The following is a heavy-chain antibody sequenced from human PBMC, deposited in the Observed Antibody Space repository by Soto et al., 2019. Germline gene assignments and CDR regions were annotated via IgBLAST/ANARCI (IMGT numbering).Heavy chain of an antibody. J-gene: IGHJ6*02. D-gene: IGHD6-13*01. Sequence: QVYLVQSGPEVKKPGASVKVSCKAPGYTFINYGVSWVRQAPGQGLEWMGWISAYNGDKKYAQNVQGRVTLTTDTSTSTAYMEMRTLRSDDTAAYYCARDGPHIPAVGDVWGQGTTVTVSS. V-gene: IGHV1-18*01. CDR2: ISAYNGDK. CDR3: ARDGPHIPAVGDV. CDR1: GYTFINYG.